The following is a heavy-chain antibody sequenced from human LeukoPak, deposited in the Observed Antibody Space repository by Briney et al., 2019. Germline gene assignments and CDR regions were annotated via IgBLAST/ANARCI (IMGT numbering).Heavy chain of an antibody. CDR3: ARDPRGGTLGY. Sequence: PGGSLRLSCAASGLTFSSYWMHWVRQAPGKGLVWVSRIHSDGRSTDYADSVKGRFTISRDNAKNTLNLQMNSLRAEDTAVYYCARDPRGGTLGYWGQGALVTVSS. CDR1: GLTFSSYW. D-gene: IGHD3-10*01. CDR2: IHSDGRST. V-gene: IGHV3-74*01. J-gene: IGHJ4*02.